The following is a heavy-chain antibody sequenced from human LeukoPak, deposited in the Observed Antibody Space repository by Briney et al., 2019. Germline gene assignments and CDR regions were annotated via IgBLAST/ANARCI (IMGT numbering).Heavy chain of an antibody. D-gene: IGHD2-2*01. CDR1: GFTFSSYS. J-gene: IGHJ5*02. CDR2: IGSSSSTI. Sequence: GGSLRLSCAASGFTFSSYSMNWVRQAPGKGLEWVSYIGSSSSTIYYADSVKGRFTISRDNAKNSLYLQMNSLRAEDTAVYYCATTNGIVVVPAAPNWFDPWGQGTLVTVSS. CDR3: ATTNGIVVVPAAPNWFDP. V-gene: IGHV3-48*01.